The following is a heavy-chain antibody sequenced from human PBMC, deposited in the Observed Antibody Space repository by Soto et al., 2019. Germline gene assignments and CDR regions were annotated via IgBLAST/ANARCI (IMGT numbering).Heavy chain of an antibody. J-gene: IGHJ5*02. CDR3: ATHLTRQLAYWLDP. V-gene: IGHV1-2*02. D-gene: IGHD6-6*01. Sequence: QVQLVQSGAAVKKPGASVKVSCKASGFSFTGYYIHWLRQAPGQGLERMGWINAHSGGTEYAQKFQGRVTLTRETSIATADLTLTRLTSDDTALYYCATHLTRQLAYWLDPWGQGTQVTVSS. CDR1: GFSFTGYY. CDR2: INAHSGGT.